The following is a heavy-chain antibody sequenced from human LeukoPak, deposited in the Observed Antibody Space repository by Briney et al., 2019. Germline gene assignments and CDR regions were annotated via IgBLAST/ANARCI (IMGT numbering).Heavy chain of an antibody. J-gene: IGHJ4*02. CDR3: ARYCSGVSCYSGYDY. Sequence: PGGSLRLSCAASGFTFSTYAMHWVRQTPGKGLEYVSAISTNGGGTYYANSVKGRFTISRDNSKNTLYLQMGSLRVEDMAVYYCARYCSGVSCYSGYDYWGQGTLVTVSS. CDR1: GFTFSTYA. D-gene: IGHD2-15*01. V-gene: IGHV3-64*01. CDR2: ISTNGGGT.